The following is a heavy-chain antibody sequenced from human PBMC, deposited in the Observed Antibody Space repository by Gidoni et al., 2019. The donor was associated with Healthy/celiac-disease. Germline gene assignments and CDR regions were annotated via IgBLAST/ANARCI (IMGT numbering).Heavy chain of an antibody. J-gene: IGHJ6*04. CDR2: ISYDGSNK. Sequence: QVQLVESGGVVVQPVRSLRLSFAASGFTFSSYGMHWVRQAPGKELEWVAVISYDGSNKYYADSVKGRFNISRDNSKNTLYLQMNSLRAEDTAVYYCAKRALPQGYYYGMDVWGKGTTVTVSS. CDR3: AKRALPQGYYYGMDV. V-gene: IGHV3-30*18. CDR1: GFTFSSYG.